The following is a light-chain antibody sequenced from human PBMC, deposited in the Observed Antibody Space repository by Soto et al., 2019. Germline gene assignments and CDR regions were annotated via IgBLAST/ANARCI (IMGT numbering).Light chain of an antibody. CDR2: AAS. Sequence: EIVVTQSPGILSVSPGDRATLSCRASQSVGRNLAWYQQKPGQAPTLLIYAASTRATGLPARFSGSGSGTDFPLTISSLQSEDFAVYYCHEYSMWPLFTFGPGTRVDIK. CDR3: HEYSMWPLFT. J-gene: IGKJ3*01. CDR1: QSVGRN. V-gene: IGKV3-15*01.